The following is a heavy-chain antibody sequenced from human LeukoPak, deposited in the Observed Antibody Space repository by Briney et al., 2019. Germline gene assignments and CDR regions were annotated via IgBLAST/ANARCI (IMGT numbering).Heavy chain of an antibody. J-gene: IGHJ4*02. CDR2: ISSSSSYI. V-gene: IGHV3-21*01. Sequence: GGSLSFSGAASGFTFSSYSMNWVRQAPGKELEWVSSISSSSSYIYYEDSVKGRFTISRYNAKNSLYLQMNSLRAEDTAVYYCARDAAETAMVRDFDYWGQGTLVTVSS. D-gene: IGHD5-18*01. CDR3: ARDAAETAMVRDFDY. CDR1: GFTFSSYS.